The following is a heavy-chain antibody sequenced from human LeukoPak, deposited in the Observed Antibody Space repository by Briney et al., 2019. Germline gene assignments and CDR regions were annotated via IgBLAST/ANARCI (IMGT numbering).Heavy chain of an antibody. J-gene: IGHJ4*02. CDR3: ANIETGARRKYYDILTGYYSSSNY. CDR2: ISYDGSNK. CDR1: GFTFSSYA. V-gene: IGHV3-30-3*01. D-gene: IGHD3-9*01. Sequence: PGGSLRLSCAASGFTFSSYAMHWVRQAPGKGLEWVAIISYDGSNKYYADSVKGRFTISRDNSKNTLYLQMNSLRAEDTAVYYCANIETGARRKYYDILTGYYSSSNYWGQGTLVTVSS.